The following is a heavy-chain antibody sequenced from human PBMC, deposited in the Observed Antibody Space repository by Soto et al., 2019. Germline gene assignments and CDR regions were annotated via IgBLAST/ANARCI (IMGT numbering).Heavy chain of an antibody. CDR2: IYSSGAT. CDR3: AVHRATPGAALSNWFGP. J-gene: IGHJ5*02. V-gene: IGHV4-31*01. CDR1: GASVTSGSYF. Sequence: SETLSLTCSVSGASVTSGSYFWTWIRQLPGKGLQWIGYIYSSGATHYNPSLQSLLSMSLDTSGNHFSLRLTSVTVADTAVYYCAVHRATPGAALSNWFGPWGQGSLVTVS. D-gene: IGHD1-26*01.